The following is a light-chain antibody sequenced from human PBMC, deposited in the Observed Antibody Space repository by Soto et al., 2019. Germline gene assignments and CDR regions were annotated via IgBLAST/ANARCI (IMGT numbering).Light chain of an antibody. J-gene: IGLJ3*02. CDR3: RSYTSSSTPGV. CDR1: SSDVGGYNY. Sequence: QSALTQPASVSGSPGQSITISCTGTSSDVGGYNYVSWYQQHPGKAPKLMIYEVSNRPSGVSNRFSGSKSGNTASLTISGLQAEDEADYHCRSYTSSSTPGVFGGGTKLTVL. CDR2: EVS. V-gene: IGLV2-14*01.